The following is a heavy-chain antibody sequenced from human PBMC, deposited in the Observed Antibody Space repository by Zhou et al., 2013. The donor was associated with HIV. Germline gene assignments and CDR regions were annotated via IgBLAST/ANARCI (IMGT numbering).Heavy chain of an antibody. CDR2: INHSGNS. CDR1: GESFYGYY. V-gene: IGHV4-34*01. D-gene: IGHD2-8*01. Sequence: QVQLQQWGAGLLRPSETLSLTCAVYGESFYGYYWSWIRQPPGKGLEWIGEINHSGNSNYDPSLKSRVTISLDTAKNQFSLKLSSVTAADTAVYYCARGPFDPRWSTSWVLFDYWGQGTLVHRLL. CDR3: ARGPFDPRWSTSWVLFDY. J-gene: IGHJ4*02.